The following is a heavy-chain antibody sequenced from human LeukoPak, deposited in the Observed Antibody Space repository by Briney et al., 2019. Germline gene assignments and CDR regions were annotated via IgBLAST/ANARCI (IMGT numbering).Heavy chain of an antibody. CDR3: ARDSAGAPEGY. D-gene: IGHD1-26*01. Sequence: ASVKVSCKASGHTFTSYYMHWVRQAPGQGLEWMGIINPSGGSTSYAQKFQGRVTMTRDMSTSTVYMELSSLRSEDTAVYYCARDSAGAPEGYWGQGTLVTVSS. CDR1: GHTFTSYY. V-gene: IGHV1-46*01. J-gene: IGHJ4*02. CDR2: INPSGGST.